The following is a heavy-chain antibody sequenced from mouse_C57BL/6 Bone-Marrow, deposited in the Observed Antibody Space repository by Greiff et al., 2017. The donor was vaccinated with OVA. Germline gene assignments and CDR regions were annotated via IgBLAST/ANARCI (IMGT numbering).Heavy chain of an antibody. J-gene: IGHJ2*01. CDR3: ARKDYSSSYVFDY. CDR1: GYTFTSYW. Sequence: QVQLQESGAELVKPGASVKLSCKASGYTFTSYWMHWVKQRPGQGLEWIGYINPSSGYTKYNQKFKDKATLTADKSSSTAYMQLSSLTYEDSAVYYCARKDYSSSYVFDYWGQGTPLTVSS. D-gene: IGHD1-1*01. V-gene: IGHV1-7*01. CDR2: INPSSGYT.